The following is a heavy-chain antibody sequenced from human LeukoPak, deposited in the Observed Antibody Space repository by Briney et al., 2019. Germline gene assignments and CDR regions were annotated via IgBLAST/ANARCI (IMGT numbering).Heavy chain of an antibody. J-gene: IGHJ4*02. CDR1: EFTFSTYA. CDR2: ISYDGSNK. Sequence: GRSLRLSCAAAEFTFSTYAMHWVRQAPGKGLEWVAVISYDGSNKYYADSVKGRFTISRDNSKNTLYLQMNGLRAEDTAVYYCARDWSAAMTGFDYWGQGTLVTVSA. V-gene: IGHV3-30-3*01. CDR3: ARDWSAAMTGFDY. D-gene: IGHD6-13*01.